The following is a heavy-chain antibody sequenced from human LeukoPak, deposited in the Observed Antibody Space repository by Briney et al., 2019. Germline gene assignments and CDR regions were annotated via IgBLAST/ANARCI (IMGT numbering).Heavy chain of an antibody. J-gene: IGHJ1*01. D-gene: IGHD3-10*01. V-gene: IGHV4-59*02. Sequence: SETLSLTCTVSGDSVSAYFWTWVRQPPGKGLECIGYIYSSGSTNYNPSLKSRVTISVDTSKNQFSLSLSSVTAADTAMYYCARGPSSNYGYFQHWGQGTLVTVSS. CDR3: ARGPSSNYGYFQH. CDR2: IYSSGST. CDR1: GDSVSAYF.